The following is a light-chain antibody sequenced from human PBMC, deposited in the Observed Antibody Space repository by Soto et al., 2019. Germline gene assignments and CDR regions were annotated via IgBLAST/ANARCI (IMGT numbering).Light chain of an antibody. CDR1: SXDVGGYNY. Sequence: QSVLTQPPSASESPGQSVTISCTGTSXDVGGYNYVSWYQQHPGKVPKLMIYEVSKRPSGVPDRFSGSKSGNTASLTVSGLQAEDEADYYCSSYTSSSTLVFGTGTKVTVL. J-gene: IGLJ1*01. V-gene: IGLV2-8*01. CDR3: SSYTSSSTLV. CDR2: EVS.